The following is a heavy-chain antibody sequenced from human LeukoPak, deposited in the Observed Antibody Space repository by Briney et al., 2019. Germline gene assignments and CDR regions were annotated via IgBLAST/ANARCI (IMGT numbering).Heavy chain of an antibody. Sequence: GGSLRLSCAASGFTVSSNYMSWVRQAPGKGLEWVSVICSGGSTYYADSVKGRFTISRDNSKNTLYLQMNSLRAEDTAVYYCARSLVGATQFDYWGQGTLVTVSS. CDR1: GFTVSSNY. CDR3: ARSLVGATQFDY. D-gene: IGHD1-26*01. V-gene: IGHV3-53*01. J-gene: IGHJ4*02. CDR2: ICSGGST.